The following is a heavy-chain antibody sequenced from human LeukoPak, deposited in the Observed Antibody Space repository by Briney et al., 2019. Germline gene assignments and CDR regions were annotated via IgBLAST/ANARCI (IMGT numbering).Heavy chain of an antibody. V-gene: IGHV1-2*02. CDR2: INPNSGGT. CDR3: ARGGTISTGYASSWYDS. Sequence: ASVKVSCKASGYTFTSYGISWVRQAPGQGLEWMGWINPNSGGTNSAQKFQGRVTMTRDTSISTAYMELSRLRSDDTAVYYCARGGTISTGYASSWYDSWGQGTLVTVSS. D-gene: IGHD6-13*01. CDR1: GYTFTSYG. J-gene: IGHJ5*01.